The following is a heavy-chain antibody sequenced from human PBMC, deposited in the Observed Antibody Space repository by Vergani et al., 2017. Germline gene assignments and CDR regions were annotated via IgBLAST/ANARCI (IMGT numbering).Heavy chain of an antibody. Sequence: VQLVESGGGLVKPGGSLRLSCAASGFTFSDYYMSWIRQAPGKGLEWVSYISSSGSTIYYADSVKGRFTISRDNSKNSLYLQVNSLRTEDTALYYCAKALNIVATMGFVDYWGQGTLVTVSS. CDR2: ISSSGSTI. J-gene: IGHJ4*02. CDR1: GFTFSDYY. V-gene: IGHV3-11*01. CDR3: AKALNIVATMGFVDY. D-gene: IGHD5-12*01.